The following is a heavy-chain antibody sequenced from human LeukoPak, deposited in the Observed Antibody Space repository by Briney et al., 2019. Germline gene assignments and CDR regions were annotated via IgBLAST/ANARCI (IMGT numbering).Heavy chain of an antibody. CDR2: ISSSSSTT. V-gene: IGHV3-48*02. CDR1: GFTFSSYG. CDR3: ARGGAARPDY. J-gene: IGHJ4*02. D-gene: IGHD6-6*01. Sequence: GGSLRLSCVGSGFTFSSYGTNWVRQASGRGLEWVSYISSSSSTTSYADSVKGRFTISRDNAKNSLYLQINSLRDEDTAVYYCARGGAARPDYWGQGTLVTVSS.